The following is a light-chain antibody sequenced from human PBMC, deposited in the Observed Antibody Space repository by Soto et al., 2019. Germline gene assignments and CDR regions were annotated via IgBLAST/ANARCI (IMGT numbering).Light chain of an antibody. CDR1: QSVSGN. Sequence: EIVMTQSPATLSVSPGERASLSCRASQSVSGNLAWYQQKPGQAPRLLIYDASNRATGIPARFSGSGSGTDFTPTISSLEPEDFAVYYCQQRGNWPRTFGQGTKVDI. V-gene: IGKV3-11*01. CDR3: QQRGNWPRT. J-gene: IGKJ1*01. CDR2: DAS.